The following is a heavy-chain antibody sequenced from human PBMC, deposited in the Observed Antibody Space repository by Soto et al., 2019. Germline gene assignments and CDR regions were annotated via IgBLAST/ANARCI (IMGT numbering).Heavy chain of an antibody. V-gene: IGHV3-64D*06. J-gene: IGHJ4*02. Sequence: QPGGSLRLSCSASGFPFSSYGMHWVRQAPGKGLDYVSAISDNGDTTYHADFVKGRFTISRDNSKNTLYLQMSSLRADDTAVYYCVKGPALYDSSSFDFWGQGTQVTVSS. D-gene: IGHD3-22*01. CDR2: ISDNGDTT. CDR1: GFPFSSYG. CDR3: VKGPALYDSSSFDF.